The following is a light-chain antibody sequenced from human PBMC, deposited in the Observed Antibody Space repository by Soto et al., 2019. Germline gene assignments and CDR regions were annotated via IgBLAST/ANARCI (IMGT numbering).Light chain of an antibody. CDR3: SSYAGSNLDV. CDR1: SSDVGGYNY. CDR2: EVS. Sequence: QSVVTQPPSASGSPGQSVTISCTGTSSDVGGYNYVSWYQQHPGKAPKLMIYEVSKRPSGVPDRFSGSKSGNTASLTVSGLQAEDEADYYCSSYAGSNLDVFGTGTKVTVL. J-gene: IGLJ1*01. V-gene: IGLV2-8*01.